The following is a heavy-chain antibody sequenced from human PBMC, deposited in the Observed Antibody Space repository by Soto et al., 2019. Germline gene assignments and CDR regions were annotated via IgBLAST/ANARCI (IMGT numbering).Heavy chain of an antibody. CDR1: AGMMRPCCYS. V-gene: IGHV4-30-2*01. Sequence: ALCVTYGGSAGMMRPCCYSGSWIRQPPRNVLAWIGYIYQSENTYYNPSPTSRVTMSVDRSKNQFSLRLSYATAADTAVYYCARAGLPDSVVVPAIRPFYYRMAVWGQGTTVT. CDR3: ARAGLPDSVVVPAIRPFYYRMAV. D-gene: IGHD2-2*01. CDR2: IYQSENT. J-gene: IGHJ6*02.